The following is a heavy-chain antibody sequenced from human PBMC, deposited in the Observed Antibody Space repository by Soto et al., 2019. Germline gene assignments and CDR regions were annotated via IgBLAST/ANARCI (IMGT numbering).Heavy chain of an antibody. D-gene: IGHD3-3*01. J-gene: IGHJ1*01. Sequence: EVQLVESGGGLVKPGGSLRLSCAASGFTFSSYSMNWVRQAPGKGLEWVSSISSSSSYIYYADSVKGRFTISRDNAKNSLYLQMNSLRAEDTAVYYCARDLEWRINTEYFQHWGQGTLVTVSS. V-gene: IGHV3-21*01. CDR3: ARDLEWRINTEYFQH. CDR1: GFTFSSYS. CDR2: ISSSSSYI.